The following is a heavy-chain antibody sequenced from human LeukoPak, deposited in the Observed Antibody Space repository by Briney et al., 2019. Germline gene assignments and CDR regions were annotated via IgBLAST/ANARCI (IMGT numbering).Heavy chain of an antibody. D-gene: IGHD3-22*01. CDR1: GYTFTSYY. V-gene: IGHV1-46*01. J-gene: IGHJ4*02. Sequence: GASVKVSCKASGYTFTSYYMHWVRRAPGQGLEWMGIINPSGGSTSYAQKLQGRVTMTRDTSTSTVYVELSSLRSEDAAVYYCARGLLSGYYDSSGYPDYWGQGTLVTVSS. CDR3: ARGLLSGYYDSSGYPDY. CDR2: INPSGGST.